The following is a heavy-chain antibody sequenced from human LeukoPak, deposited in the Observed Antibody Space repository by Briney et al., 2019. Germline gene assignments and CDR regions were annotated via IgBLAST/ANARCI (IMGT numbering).Heavy chain of an antibody. J-gene: IGHJ4*02. CDR2: IKQDGSEK. CDR3: ARGPGIATLYYFDY. CDR1: GFTFSSYW. V-gene: IGHV3-7*01. D-gene: IGHD6-13*01. Sequence: GGSLRLSCAASGFTFSSYWMSWVRQAPGKGLEWVANIKQDGSEKYYVDSVKGRFTISRDNAKNSPYLQMNSLRAEDTAVYYCARGPGIATLYYFDYWGQGTLVTVSS.